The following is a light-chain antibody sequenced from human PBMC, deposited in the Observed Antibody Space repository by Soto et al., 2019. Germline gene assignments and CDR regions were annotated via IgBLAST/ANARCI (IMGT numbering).Light chain of an antibody. CDR2: GAS. V-gene: IGKV3-20*01. CDR3: QQYGSLSWT. J-gene: IGKJ1*01. CDR1: QSVSSNY. Sequence: EIVLTQSPDTLSLSPGERATLSCRASQSVSSNYLAWYQQQKPGQAPRLLIYGASSRATGVPDRFSGSGTGTDFTLAISRLEPEDFAVYYCQQYGSLSWTFGQGTKVAIK.